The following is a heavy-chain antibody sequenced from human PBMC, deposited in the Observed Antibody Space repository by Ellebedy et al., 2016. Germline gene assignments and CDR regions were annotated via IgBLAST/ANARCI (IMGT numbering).Heavy chain of an antibody. CDR2: INHSGST. D-gene: IGHD2-21*02. CDR3: ASEAVVTAIQHYYYGMDV. CDR1: GGSFSGYY. J-gene: IGHJ6*02. V-gene: IGHV4-34*01. Sequence: SETLSLTXAVYGGSFSGYYWSWIRQPPGKGLEWIGEINHSGSTNYNPSLKSRVTISVDTSKNQFSLKLSSVTAADTAVYYCASEAVVTAIQHYYYGMDVWGQGTTVTVSS.